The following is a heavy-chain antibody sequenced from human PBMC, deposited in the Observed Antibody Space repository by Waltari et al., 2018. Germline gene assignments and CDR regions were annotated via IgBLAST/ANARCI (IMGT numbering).Heavy chain of an antibody. CDR2: ISGDSVRT. CDR1: GYSIGSGYN. V-gene: IGHV4-38-2*01. Sequence: QVQLQESGPGLVKPSETLSLICDVSGYSIGSGYNWGWIRQPPGKGLEWVSRISGDSVRTYYADSVRGRFTMFRDNSKDTVYLQMDRLRGEDGGLYFCAKGHSGSPTIFGVIYYGLEVWGQGTTVTVSS. D-gene: IGHD3-3*01. CDR3: AKGHSGSPTIFGVIYYGLEV. J-gene: IGHJ6*02.